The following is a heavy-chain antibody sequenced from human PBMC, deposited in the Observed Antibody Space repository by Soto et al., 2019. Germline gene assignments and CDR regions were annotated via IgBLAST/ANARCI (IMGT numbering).Heavy chain of an antibody. CDR1: GFTFSSYA. CDR3: ARVDYYDYYYGMDG. D-gene: IGHD3-16*01. Sequence: QVQLVESGGGVVQPGRSLRLSCAASGFTFSSYAMHWVRQAPGKGLEWVAVISYDGSNKYYADSVKGRFTISRDNSKNTLYLQMNSLRAEDTAVYYCARVDYYDYYYGMDGWGQGTTVTVSS. J-gene: IGHJ6*01. V-gene: IGHV3-30-3*01. CDR2: ISYDGSNK.